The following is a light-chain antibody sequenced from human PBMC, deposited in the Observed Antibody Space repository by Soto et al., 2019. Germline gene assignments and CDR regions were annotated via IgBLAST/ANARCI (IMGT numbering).Light chain of an antibody. CDR3: QQRSKWPRT. V-gene: IGKV3-11*01. J-gene: IGKJ2*01. CDR2: DAS. CDR1: QSIGSY. Sequence: ETVLTQSPATLSLSPGERATLSCRASQSIGSYLAWYQQKPGQAPRLLIYDASNRATGIPARFSGSGSGTDFTLTISRVEPEDFAVYYCQQRSKWPRTFGQGTKLEIK.